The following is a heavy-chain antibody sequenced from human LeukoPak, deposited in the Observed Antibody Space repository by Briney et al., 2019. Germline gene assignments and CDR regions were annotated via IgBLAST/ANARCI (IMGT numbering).Heavy chain of an antibody. V-gene: IGHV5-51*01. J-gene: IGHJ6*02. CDR3: ARRSADYGMDV. CDR2: IYPFNSDI. CDR1: GYSFTSYW. Sequence: PGESLKISCKGSGYSFTSYWISWVRQMPGRGLEWMGIIYPFNSDIRYSPSSQGQVTVSFDKSISTAYLQWSSLKASDTAIYYCARRSADYGMDVWGQGTTVTVSS.